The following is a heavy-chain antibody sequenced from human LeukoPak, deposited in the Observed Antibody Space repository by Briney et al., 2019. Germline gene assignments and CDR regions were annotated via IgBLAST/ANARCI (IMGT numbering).Heavy chain of an antibody. V-gene: IGHV3-66*02. Sequence: PGGSLRLSCAASGFTVSSNYMSWVRQAPGKGLEWVSVIYSGGSTYYADSVKGRFTISRDNSKNTLYLQMNSLRAEDTAVYYRARNPSYCSSTSCYLSFGIWGQGTLVTVSS. J-gene: IGHJ4*02. CDR2: IYSGGST. CDR1: GFTVSSNY. D-gene: IGHD2-2*01. CDR3: ARNPSYCSSTSCYLSFGI.